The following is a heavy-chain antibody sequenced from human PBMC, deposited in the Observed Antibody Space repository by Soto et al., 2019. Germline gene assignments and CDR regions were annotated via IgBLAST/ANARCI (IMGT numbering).Heavy chain of an antibody. Sequence: PGESLKISCKGSGYNFATYWIGWVRQMPGKGLEWMGIIYPGDSDTRYSPSFQGQGTISADKSISTAYLQWSSLKASDTAMYYCARRPACTNGVCLNWFDPWGQGTLVTVSS. D-gene: IGHD2-8*01. CDR2: IYPGDSDT. J-gene: IGHJ5*02. CDR3: ARRPACTNGVCLNWFDP. V-gene: IGHV5-51*01. CDR1: GYNFATYW.